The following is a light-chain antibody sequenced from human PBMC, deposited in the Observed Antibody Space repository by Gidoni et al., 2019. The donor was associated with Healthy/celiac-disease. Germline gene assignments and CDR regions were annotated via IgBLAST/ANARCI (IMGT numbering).Light chain of an antibody. CDR1: QSVSSY. J-gene: IGKJ2*01. V-gene: IGKV3-11*01. Sequence: PARSSSPRGKSAPPCCTGRQSVSSYLAWYQQKPGQAPRLLIYDASSRATGIPARFSGSGSGTDFTLTISSLEPEDFAVYYCQQRSNWSYTFGQGTKLEIK. CDR3: QQRSNWSYT. CDR2: DAS.